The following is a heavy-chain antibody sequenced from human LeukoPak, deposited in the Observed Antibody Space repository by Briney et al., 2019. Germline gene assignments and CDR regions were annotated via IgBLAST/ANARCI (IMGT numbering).Heavy chain of an antibody. V-gene: IGHV3-53*01. Sequence: GGSLRLSCTVSGFTVSSNCMSWVRQAPGKGMEWVSFIYSDNTHYSDSVKGRFTISRDNSKNTLYLQMNSLRAEDTAVYYCARRAGAYSHPYDYWGQGTLVTVSS. D-gene: IGHD4/OR15-4a*01. CDR2: IYSDNT. CDR1: GFTVSSNC. CDR3: ARRAGAYSHPYDY. J-gene: IGHJ4*02.